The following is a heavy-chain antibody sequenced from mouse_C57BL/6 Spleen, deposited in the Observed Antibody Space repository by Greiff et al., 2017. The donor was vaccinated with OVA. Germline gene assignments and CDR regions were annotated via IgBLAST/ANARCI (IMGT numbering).Heavy chain of an antibody. Sequence: EVQRVESGGGLVKPGGSLKLSCAASGFTFSSYAMSWVRQTPEKRLEWVATISDGGSYTYYPDNVKGRFTISRDNAKNNLYLQMSHLKSEDTAMYYCARDQRVKLGPFDYWGQGTTLTVSS. J-gene: IGHJ2*01. D-gene: IGHD4-1*01. CDR2: ISDGGSYT. CDR3: ARDQRVKLGPFDY. V-gene: IGHV5-4*01. CDR1: GFTFSSYA.